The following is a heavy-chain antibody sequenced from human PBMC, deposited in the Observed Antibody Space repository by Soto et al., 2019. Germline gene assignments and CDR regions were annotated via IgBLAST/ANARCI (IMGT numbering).Heavy chain of an antibody. CDR3: VRESYPAKAFDI. CDR2: IRSRSIDM. D-gene: IGHD2-2*01. Sequence: EVQLVESGGGLVKPGESLRLSCAASGFTFSNYNINWVRQAPGKGLEWVSSIRSRSIDMYYADSVKGRFTISRDDAKNSLSLQMNGLRAEDTAVYFCVRESYPAKAFDIWGQGTMVTDSS. CDR1: GFTFSNYN. V-gene: IGHV3-21*01. J-gene: IGHJ3*02.